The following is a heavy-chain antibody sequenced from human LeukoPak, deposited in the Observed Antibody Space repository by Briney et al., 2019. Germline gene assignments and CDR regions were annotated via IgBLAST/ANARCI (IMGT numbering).Heavy chain of an antibody. CDR2: INPSGGST. Sequence: GASVNVSCKASGYTFTSYYMHWVRQAPGRGLEWMGIINPSGGSTSYAQKFQGRVTMTRGTSTSTVYMELSSLRSEDTAVYYCARVLVAATFAAFDIWGQGTMVTVSS. J-gene: IGHJ3*02. D-gene: IGHD2-15*01. V-gene: IGHV1-46*01. CDR1: GYTFTSYY. CDR3: ARVLVAATFAAFDI.